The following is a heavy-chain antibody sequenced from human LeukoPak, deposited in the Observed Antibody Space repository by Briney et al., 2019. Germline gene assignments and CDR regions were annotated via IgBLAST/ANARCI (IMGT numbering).Heavy chain of an antibody. CDR1: GGTFSSYA. D-gene: IGHD3-22*01. CDR3: AREVGDLYYDSSGRLDY. CDR2: TIPILGIA. V-gene: IGHV1-69*04. J-gene: IGHJ4*02. Sequence: GASVKVSCKASGGTFSSYAISWVRQAPGQGLEWMGRTIPILGIANYAQKFQGRVTITADKSTSTAYMELSSLRSEDTAVYYCAREVGDLYYDSSGRLDYWGQGTLVTVSS.